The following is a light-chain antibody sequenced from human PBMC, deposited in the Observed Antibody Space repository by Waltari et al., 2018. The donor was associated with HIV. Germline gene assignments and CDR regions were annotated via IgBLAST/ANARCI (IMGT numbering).Light chain of an antibody. J-gene: IGLJ1*01. CDR1: SSDVGDYNY. CDR2: DVS. V-gene: IGLV2-14*01. CDR3: SSYTSSSTRV. Sequence: HSALTQPASVSGSPGQSITISCTGTSSDVGDYNYVSWYQQHPGKAPKLIIYDVSNRPSGVSNRFSGSKSGNTASLTISGLQTEDEADYYCSSYTSSSTRVFGTGTKVTVL.